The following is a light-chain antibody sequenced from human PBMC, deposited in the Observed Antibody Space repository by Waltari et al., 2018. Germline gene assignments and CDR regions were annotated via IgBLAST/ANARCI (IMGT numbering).Light chain of an antibody. J-gene: IGKJ1*01. CDR1: QSISKY. V-gene: IGKV3-20*01. CDR2: AAS. Sequence: IGLTQSQGTLSLSPGARANIPCRASQSISKYLAWYQQRPGQAPRLLSYAASNRATGSPDRFSGGGSGTDFSLTSSRLEPEDFAGYYCPHHLRLPATFGQGTKVEIK. CDR3: PHHLRLPAT.